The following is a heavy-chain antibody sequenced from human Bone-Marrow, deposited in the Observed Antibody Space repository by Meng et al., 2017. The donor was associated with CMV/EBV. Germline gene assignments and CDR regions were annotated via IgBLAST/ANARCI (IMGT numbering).Heavy chain of an antibody. Sequence: GGSLRLSCAASGFTFSSYAMSWVRQAPGKGLEWVANINQDGSEKYYVDSVKGRFTISRDNAKNSWYLQMNSLRAEDTAVYYCARDRMVVTFYYYYGMDVWGHGTTVTVSS. J-gene: IGHJ6*02. D-gene: IGHD4-23*01. CDR1: GFTFSSYA. CDR3: ARDRMVVTFYYYYGMDV. CDR2: INQDGSEK. V-gene: IGHV3-7*01.